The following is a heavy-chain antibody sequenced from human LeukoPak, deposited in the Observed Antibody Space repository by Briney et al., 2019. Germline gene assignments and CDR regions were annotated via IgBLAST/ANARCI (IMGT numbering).Heavy chain of an antibody. CDR2: IYTSGST. V-gene: IGHV4-4*09. J-gene: IGHJ4*02. Sequence: PSETLSLTCTVSGGSISSYYWSWIRQPPGKGLEWIGYIYTSGSTNYNPSLKSRVTISVDTSKNQFSLKLSSVTAADTAVYYCARHSIQYSSSSPYDYWGQGTLVNVSS. CDR3: ARHSIQYSSSSPYDY. CDR1: GGSISSYY. D-gene: IGHD6-6*01.